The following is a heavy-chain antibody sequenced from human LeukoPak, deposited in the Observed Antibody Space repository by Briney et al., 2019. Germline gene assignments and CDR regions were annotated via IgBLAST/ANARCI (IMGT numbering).Heavy chain of an antibody. J-gene: IGHJ4*02. D-gene: IGHD6-19*01. CDR2: IYYSGST. CDR3: ARSIRRGIAVAGSFDY. V-gene: IGHV4-31*03. CDR1: GGFISSGGYY. Sequence: PSQTLSLTCTVSGGFISSGGYYWSWIRQHPGKGLEWIGYIYYSGSTYYNPSLKSRVTISVDTSKNQFSLKLSSVTAADTAVYYCARSIRRGIAVAGSFDYWGQGTLVTVSS.